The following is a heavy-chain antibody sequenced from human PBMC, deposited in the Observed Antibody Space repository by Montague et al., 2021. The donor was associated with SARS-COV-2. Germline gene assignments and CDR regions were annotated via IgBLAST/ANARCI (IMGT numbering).Heavy chain of an antibody. J-gene: IGHJ4*02. V-gene: IGHV3-43*02. D-gene: IGHD2-2*01. CDR2: ISGDGGGT. CDR3: AKDSFCTGITCYRHFDY. Sequence: LRLSCAASGFTFDESAMHWVRQAPGKGLEWVALISGDGGGTYYAESVRGRFTISRDNSKASLYLQMNSLRSEDTAFYYCAKDSFCTGITCYRHFDYWGQGTLVTVSS. CDR1: GFTFDESA.